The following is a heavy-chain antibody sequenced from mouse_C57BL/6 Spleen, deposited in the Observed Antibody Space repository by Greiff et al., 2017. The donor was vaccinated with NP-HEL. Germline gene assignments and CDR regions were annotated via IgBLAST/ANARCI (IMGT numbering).Heavy chain of an antibody. V-gene: IGHV5-17*01. Sequence: EVQLVESGGGLVKPGGSLKLSCAASGFTFSDYGMHWVRQAPEKGLEWVAYISSGSSTIYYADTVKGRFTISRDNAKNTLFLQMTSLRSEDTAMYYCARQGYYYGSSPYAMDYWGQGTSVTVSS. J-gene: IGHJ4*01. CDR3: ARQGYYYGSSPYAMDY. D-gene: IGHD1-1*01. CDR2: ISSGSSTI. CDR1: GFTFSDYG.